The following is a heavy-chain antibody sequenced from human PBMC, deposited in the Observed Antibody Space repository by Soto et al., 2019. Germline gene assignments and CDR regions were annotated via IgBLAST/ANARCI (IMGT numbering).Heavy chain of an antibody. V-gene: IGHV3-23*01. Sequence: GGSLRLSFAASGFTFSFYAMNWVRQAPGKGLEWLSAISGSGVSTYYADSVRGRFTISRDNSRNTLFLQMNSLRAEDTAVYYCAKSLRGNYGSGFDSWGQGILVTVSS. CDR1: GFTFSFYA. CDR3: AKSLRGNYGSGFDS. CDR2: ISGSGVST. D-gene: IGHD3-10*01. J-gene: IGHJ4*02.